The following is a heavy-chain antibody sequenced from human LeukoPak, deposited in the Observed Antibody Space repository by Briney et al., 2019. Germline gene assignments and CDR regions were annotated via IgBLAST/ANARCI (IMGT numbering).Heavy chain of an antibody. CDR2: INAGNGDT. CDR3: ARDDCGDTCYPGGY. D-gene: IGHD2-21*01. J-gene: IGHJ4*02. V-gene: IGHV1-3*01. Sequence: ASVKVSCTASGYTFTKYVVHWVRQAPGQRPEWMGWINAGNGDTKYSQHFQDRVTITRDTSANTAYMELSSLTSEDTALYYCARDDCGDTCYPGGYWGQGTLVTVSS. CDR1: GYTFTKYV.